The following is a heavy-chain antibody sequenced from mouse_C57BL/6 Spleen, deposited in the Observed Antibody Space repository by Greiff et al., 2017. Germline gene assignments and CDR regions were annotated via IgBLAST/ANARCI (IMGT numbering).Heavy chain of an antibody. CDR3: ARKGLLRPYAMDY. CDR1: GYTFTSYW. J-gene: IGHJ4*01. V-gene: IGHV1-53*01. D-gene: IGHD1-2*01. Sequence: VQLQQPGTELVKPGASVKLSCKASGYTFTSYWMHWVKQRPGQGLEWIGNINPSNGGTNYNEKFKSKATLTVDKSSSTAYMQLSSLTSEDSAVYYCARKGLLRPYAMDYWGQGTSVTVSS. CDR2: INPSNGGT.